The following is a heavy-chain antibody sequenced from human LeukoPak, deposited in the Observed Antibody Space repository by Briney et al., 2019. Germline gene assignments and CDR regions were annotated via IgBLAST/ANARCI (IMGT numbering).Heavy chain of an antibody. J-gene: IGHJ4*02. CDR3: ARRSPEFDY. CDR1: GFTFSNAW. V-gene: IGHV5-51*01. Sequence: PGGSLRLSCAASGFTFSNAWMSWVRQAPGKGLEWMGIIYPGDSDTRYSPSFQGQVTISADKSISTAYLQWSSLKASDTAMYYCARRSPEFDYWGQGTLVTVSS. D-gene: IGHD1-14*01. CDR2: IYPGDSDT.